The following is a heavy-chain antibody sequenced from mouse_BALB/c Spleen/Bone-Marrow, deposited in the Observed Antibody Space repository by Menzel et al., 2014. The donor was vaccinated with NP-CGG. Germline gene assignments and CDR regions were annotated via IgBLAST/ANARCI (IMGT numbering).Heavy chain of an antibody. D-gene: IGHD1-2*01. V-gene: IGHV5-6-5*01. Sequence: EVKLVESGGGLVKPGGSLKLSCAASGFTFSSYAMSWVRRTPEKRLEWVASISSGGSAYYPDSVKGRFTISRDNARNILYLQMSSLRSEDTAMYYCASPLYYGLHYYAMVYWGQGTSVTVSS. CDR1: GFTFSSYA. CDR3: ASPLYYGLHYYAMVY. CDR2: ISSGGSA. J-gene: IGHJ4*01.